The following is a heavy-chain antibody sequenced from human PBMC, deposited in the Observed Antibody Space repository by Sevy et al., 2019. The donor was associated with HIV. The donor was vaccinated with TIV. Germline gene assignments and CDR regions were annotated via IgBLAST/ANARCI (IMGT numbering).Heavy chain of an antibody. CDR1: GGTFSSYA. CDR2: IIPIFGTA. J-gene: IGHJ6*02. Sequence: ASVKVSCKASGGTFSSYAISWVRQAPGQGLEWMGGIIPIFGTANYAQKFQGRVTITADESTSTAYMELSSLRSEDTAVYYCVRGLKGYCSSTSCYYGMDVWGQGTTVTVSS. V-gene: IGHV1-69*13. CDR3: VRGLKGYCSSTSCYYGMDV. D-gene: IGHD2-2*01.